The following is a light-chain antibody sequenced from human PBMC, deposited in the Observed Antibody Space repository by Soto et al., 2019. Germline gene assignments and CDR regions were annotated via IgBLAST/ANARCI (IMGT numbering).Light chain of an antibody. V-gene: IGLV1-40*01. CDR2: GNT. Sequence: QSVLTQPPSVSGAPGQRVTISCTGGSSNIGACYDVHWYQHLPGTAPKLLIYGNTDRTSGVPDRFSGSKSGTSASLAITGLQTEDEADYYCQSYDTRLSGYVFGDGTKLTVL. J-gene: IGLJ1*01. CDR3: QSYDTRLSGYV. CDR1: SSNIGACYD.